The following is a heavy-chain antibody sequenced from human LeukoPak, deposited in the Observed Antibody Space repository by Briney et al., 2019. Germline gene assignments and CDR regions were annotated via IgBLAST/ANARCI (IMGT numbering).Heavy chain of an antibody. CDR3: AKDMGVWYSSSWYYFDY. D-gene: IGHD6-13*01. CDR1: GFTFSSYS. CDR2: ISSSSSYI. J-gene: IGHJ4*02. V-gene: IGHV3-21*04. Sequence: GGSLRLSCAASGFTFSSYSMNWVRQAPGKGLEWVSSISSSSSYIYYADSVKGRFTISRDNAKNSLYLQMNSLRAEDTAVYYCAKDMGVWYSSSWYYFDYWGQGTLVTVPS.